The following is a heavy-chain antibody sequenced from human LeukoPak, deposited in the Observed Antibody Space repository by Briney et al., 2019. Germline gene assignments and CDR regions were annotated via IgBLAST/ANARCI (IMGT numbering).Heavy chain of an antibody. CDR1: GFTVSSNY. Sequence: GGSLRLSCAASGFTVSSNYMSWVRQAPGKGLGWVSEIYSDGSTYYAASVKGRFSISRDNSKNMVYLQMNGLRGEDMAVYYCARELREHGVFDIWGQGTMVTVSS. V-gene: IGHV3-53*01. J-gene: IGHJ3*02. CDR2: IYSDGST. CDR3: ARELREHGVFDI. D-gene: IGHD1-26*01.